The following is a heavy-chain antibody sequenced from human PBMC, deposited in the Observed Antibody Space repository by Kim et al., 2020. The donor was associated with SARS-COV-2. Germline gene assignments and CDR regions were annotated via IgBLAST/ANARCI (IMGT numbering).Heavy chain of an antibody. CDR1: GGSFSGYH. Sequence: SETLSLTCAVYGGSFSGYHWSWIRQPPGKGLEWSGEIKHRGSTNYNPSLKSRVTMSVDTSKSQFSLKLRSVTAADTAVYYCARGRAGVVPSPILGIGPHYDYYAMDVWGQGTTVTVSS. D-gene: IGHD2-2*02. CDR2: IKHRGST. J-gene: IGHJ6*02. V-gene: IGHV4-34*01. CDR3: ARGRAGVVPSPILGIGPHYDYYAMDV.